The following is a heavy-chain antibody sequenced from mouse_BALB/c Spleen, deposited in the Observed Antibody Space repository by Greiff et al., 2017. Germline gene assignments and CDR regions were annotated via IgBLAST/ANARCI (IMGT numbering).Heavy chain of an antibody. CDR2: ISSGGST. V-gene: IGHV5-6-5*01. J-gene: IGHJ4*01. CDR1: GFTFSSYA. CDR3: ARGRDYYGSSYAMDY. Sequence: EVMLVESGGGLVKPGGSLKLSCAASGFTFSSYAMSWVRQTPEKRLEWVASISSGGSTYYLDSVKGRFTISRDNARNILYLQMSSLRSEDTAMYYCARGRDYYGSSYAMDYWGQGTSVTVSS. D-gene: IGHD1-1*01.